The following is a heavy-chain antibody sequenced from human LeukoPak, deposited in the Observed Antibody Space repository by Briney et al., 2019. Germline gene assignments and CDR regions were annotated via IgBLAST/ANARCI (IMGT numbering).Heavy chain of an antibody. CDR1: GASISSYY. V-gene: IGHV4-59*01. CDR3: ARDGGYPLGAFDI. D-gene: IGHD6-13*01. J-gene: IGHJ3*02. CDR2: FYYSGST. Sequence: SETLSLTCAVSGASISSYYWSWIRQPPGKGLEWIGHFYYSGSTNYNPSLKSRATISVDTSKYQFSLNLSSVTAADTAVYYCARDGGYPLGAFDIWGQGTMVTVSS.